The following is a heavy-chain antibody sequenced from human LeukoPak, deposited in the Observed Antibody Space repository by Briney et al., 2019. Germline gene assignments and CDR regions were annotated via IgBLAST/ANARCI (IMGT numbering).Heavy chain of an antibody. D-gene: IGHD2-8*01. CDR2: ISSSGSTI. J-gene: IGHJ4*02. CDR1: GFTFSNYE. V-gene: IGHV3-48*03. CDR3: AKKDIVLMVYANIDY. Sequence: GGSLRLSCAASGFTFSNYEMNWVRQAPGKGLEWISYISSSGSTIYYADSVKGRFTISRDNSKNTLYLQMNSLRAEDTAVYYCAKKDIVLMVYANIDYWGQGTLVTVSS.